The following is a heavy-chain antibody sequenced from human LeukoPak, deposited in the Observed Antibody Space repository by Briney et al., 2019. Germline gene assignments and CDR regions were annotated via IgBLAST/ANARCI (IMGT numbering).Heavy chain of an antibody. Sequence: SETLSLTCAVSGYSISSGYYWSWIWQPPGKGLEWIGYIYYSGSTYYNPSLKSRVTISVDTSKNQFSLKLSSVTAADTAVYYCARELGYCSSTSCYPDYWGQGTLVTVSS. CDR1: GYSISSGYY. V-gene: IGHV4-38-2*02. CDR3: ARELGYCSSTSCYPDY. CDR2: IYYSGST. D-gene: IGHD2-2*01. J-gene: IGHJ4*02.